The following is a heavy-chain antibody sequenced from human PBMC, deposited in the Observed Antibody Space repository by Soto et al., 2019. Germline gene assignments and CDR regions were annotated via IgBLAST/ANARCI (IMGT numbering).Heavy chain of an antibody. D-gene: IGHD5-18*01. CDR2: IKQDESEK. CDR1: GFTFSIYW. J-gene: IGHJ4*02. Sequence: GESLKISCAASGFTFSIYWMSWVRQAPGKGPEWVATIKQDESEKYYVDSVKGRFTVSRDNAKNSLYLQMNSLRGEDTAVYYCARARGYSYGFVDYWGQGTLVTVSS. V-gene: IGHV3-7*03. CDR3: ARARGYSYGFVDY.